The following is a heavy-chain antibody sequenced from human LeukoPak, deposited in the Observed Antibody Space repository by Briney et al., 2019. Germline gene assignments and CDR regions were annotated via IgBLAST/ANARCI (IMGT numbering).Heavy chain of an antibody. CDR1: GYTFTGYY. V-gene: IGHV1-2*02. CDR2: INPNSGGT. Sequence: ASVKVSCKASGYTFTGYYMHWVRQAPGQGLEWMGWINPNSGGTNYAQKFQGRVTMTEDTSTDTAYMELSSLRSEDTAVYYCATAKYYGDLFFDYWGQGTLVTVSS. J-gene: IGHJ4*02. CDR3: ATAKYYGDLFFDY. D-gene: IGHD4-17*01.